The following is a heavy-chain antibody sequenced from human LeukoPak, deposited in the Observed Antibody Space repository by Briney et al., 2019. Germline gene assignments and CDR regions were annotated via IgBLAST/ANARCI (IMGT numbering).Heavy chain of an antibody. D-gene: IGHD2-2*01. CDR3: VKDRPCETCMPMDA. CDR2: LGRSGEYK. CDR1: GFRFTDYS. V-gene: IGHV3-23*01. J-gene: IGHJ6*02. Sequence: GGSLRLSCAASGFRFTDYSMSWVHQAPRKGLEWVAGLGRSGEYKYYADSVKGRFTISRDNSKDTVSLQMNSLRAEDSAIYFCVKDRPCETCMPMDAWGQGTTVTVSS.